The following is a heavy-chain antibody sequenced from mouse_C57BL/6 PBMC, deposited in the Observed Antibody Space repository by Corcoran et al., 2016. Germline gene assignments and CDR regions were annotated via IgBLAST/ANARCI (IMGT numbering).Heavy chain of an antibody. J-gene: IGHJ3*01. CDR2: INTYSGVP. CDR1: GYTFTTYG. V-gene: IGHV9-3*01. Sequence: QIQLVQSGPELKKPGETVKISCKASGYTFTTYGMSWVKQAPGKGLKWMGWINTYSGVPTYADDFKGRFAFSLETSASTAYLQINNLKNEDTATYFWATTAQATWAYWGQGTLVTVSA. D-gene: IGHD3-2*02. CDR3: ATTAQATWAY.